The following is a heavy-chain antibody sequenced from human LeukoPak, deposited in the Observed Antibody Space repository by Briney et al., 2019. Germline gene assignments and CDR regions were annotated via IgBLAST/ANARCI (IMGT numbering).Heavy chain of an antibody. CDR2: INHSGST. J-gene: IGHJ4*02. V-gene: IGHV4-34*01. CDR1: GGSLSGYY. CDR3: ASAVFGAAAGTR. Sequence: SETLSLTCAVYGGSLSGYYWSWIRQPPGKGLEWIGEINHSGSTNYNPSLKSRVTISVDTSKNQFSLKLSSVTAADTAVYYCASAVFGAAAGTRWGQGTLVTVSS. D-gene: IGHD6-13*01.